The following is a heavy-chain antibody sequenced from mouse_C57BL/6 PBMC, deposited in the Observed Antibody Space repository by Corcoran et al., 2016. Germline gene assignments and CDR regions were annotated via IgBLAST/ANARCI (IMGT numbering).Heavy chain of an antibody. CDR1: GYTFTDYY. J-gene: IGHJ3*01. V-gene: IGHV1-75*01. CDR3: ARGYDGYLWFAY. Sequence: QVQLQQSGPELVKPGASVKISCKASGYTFTDYYINWVKQRPGQGLEWIGWIFPGSGSTYYNEKFKGKATLTVDQSSSTAYMLLSSLTSEDSAVYFCARGYDGYLWFAYWGQGTLVTVSA. CDR2: IFPGSGST. D-gene: IGHD2-3*01.